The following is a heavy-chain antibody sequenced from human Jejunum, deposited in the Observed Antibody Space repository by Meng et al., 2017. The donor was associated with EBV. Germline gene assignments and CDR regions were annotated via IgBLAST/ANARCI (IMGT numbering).Heavy chain of an antibody. D-gene: IGHD3-22*01. CDR2: IYYSGNT. J-gene: IGHJ4*02. CDR3: ARVVDYYERSGYPDF. V-gene: IGHV4-61*01. CDR1: GGSVSTASYY. Sequence: QVQLQGSGQGLVKPSETPSLTCTVSGGSVSTASYYWSWIRQSPGKGLEWIGYIYYSGNTNYNPSLKSRATITVDTSKNQFSLKLSSVTAADTAVYYCARVVDYYERSGYPDFWGQGTLVTVSS.